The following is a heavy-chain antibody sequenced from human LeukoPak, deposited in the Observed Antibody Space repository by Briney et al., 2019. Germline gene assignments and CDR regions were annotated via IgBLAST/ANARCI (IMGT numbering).Heavy chain of an antibody. Sequence: GGSLRLSCAASGFTFSSYAMHWVRQAPGKGLEWVAVISYDGSNKYYADSVKGRFTISRDNSKNTLYLQMNSLRAEDTAVYYCARGSYYYDSSGYITNFDYWGQGTLVTVSS. J-gene: IGHJ4*02. CDR1: GFTFSSYA. CDR2: ISYDGSNK. V-gene: IGHV3-30-3*01. D-gene: IGHD3-22*01. CDR3: ARGSYYYDSSGYITNFDY.